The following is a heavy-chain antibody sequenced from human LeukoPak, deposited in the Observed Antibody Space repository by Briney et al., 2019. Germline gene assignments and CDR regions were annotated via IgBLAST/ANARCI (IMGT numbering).Heavy chain of an antibody. Sequence: GGSLRLSCAASGFTFSSYSMNWVRQAPGKGLEWVSSISSSSSYIYYADSVKGRFTISRDNAKNSLYLQMNSLRAEDTAVYYCARDSSGWYLSWFDPWGQGTLVTVSS. D-gene: IGHD6-19*01. CDR3: ARDSSGWYLSWFDP. J-gene: IGHJ5*02. CDR2: ISSSSSYI. V-gene: IGHV3-21*01. CDR1: GFTFSSYS.